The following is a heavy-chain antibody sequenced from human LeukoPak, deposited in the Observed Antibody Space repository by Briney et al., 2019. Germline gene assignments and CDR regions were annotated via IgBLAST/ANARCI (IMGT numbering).Heavy chain of an antibody. V-gene: IGHV1-2*02. CDR2: INPNSGGT. Sequence: ASVKVSCKASGDTFTDYYMHWVRQAPGQGLEWMGWINPNSGGTNYAQNFQGRVTMTRDTSISTAYMELSRLRSDDTAVYYCARDIEYGDYAGQGYWGQGTLVTVSS. CDR3: ARDIEYGDYAGQGY. D-gene: IGHD4-17*01. J-gene: IGHJ4*02. CDR1: GDTFTDYY.